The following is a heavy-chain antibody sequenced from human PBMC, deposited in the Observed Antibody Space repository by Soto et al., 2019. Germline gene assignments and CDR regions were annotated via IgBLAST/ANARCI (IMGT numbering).Heavy chain of an antibody. V-gene: IGHV3-23*01. D-gene: IGHD6-13*01. CDR2: ISGSGGST. J-gene: IGHJ4*02. CDR1: GFTFSSYA. CDR3: AKGRYGSGWYDFDC. Sequence: GGSLRLSCAASGFTFSSYAMSWVRQAPGKGLEWVSAISGSGGSTYYADSVKGRFTISRDNSKSTLYVQMNSLRAGDTAVYYCAKGRYGSGWYDFDCWGQGTLVTVSS.